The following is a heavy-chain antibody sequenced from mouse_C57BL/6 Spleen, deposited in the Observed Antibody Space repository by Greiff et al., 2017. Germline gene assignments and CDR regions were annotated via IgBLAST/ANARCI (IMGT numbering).Heavy chain of an antibody. CDR3: ARLGGGALAY. J-gene: IGHJ3*01. CDR1: GYTFTSYW. CDR2: IDPSDSVT. V-gene: IGHV1-52*01. Sequence: QVQLKESGAELVRPGSSVKLSCKASGYTFTSYWMHWVKQRPIQGLEWIGNIDPSDSVTHYNQKFKDKATLTVDKSSSTAYMQLSSLTSEDSAVYYCARLGGGALAYWGQGTLVTVSA.